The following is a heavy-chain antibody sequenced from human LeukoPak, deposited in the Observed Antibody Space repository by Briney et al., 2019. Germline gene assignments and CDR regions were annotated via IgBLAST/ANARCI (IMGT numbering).Heavy chain of an antibody. CDR1: GFTFSSYS. D-gene: IGHD3-22*01. J-gene: IGHJ1*01. CDR3: ARESLSSSAYEYFQH. Sequence: GGSLRLSCAASGFTFSSYSMNWARQAPGKGLEWVSYISSTGSTIYYADSVKGRFTISRDNAKSSLYLQMNSLRAEDTAVFYCARESLSSSAYEYFQHWGQGTLVTVSS. CDR2: ISSTGSTI. V-gene: IGHV3-48*04.